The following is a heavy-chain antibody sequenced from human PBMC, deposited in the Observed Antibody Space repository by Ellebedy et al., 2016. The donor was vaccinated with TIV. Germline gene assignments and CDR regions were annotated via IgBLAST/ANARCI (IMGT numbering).Heavy chain of an antibody. Sequence: GESLKISCAASGFTFSDHYMDWVRQAPGKGLEWIGRIRDKANTYRTEYAASVKGRFTISRDDSKNSLYLQMNSLRAEDAAVYFCAKEFGVHESYYRYGMDVWGQGTTVIVS. CDR2: IRDKANTYRT. D-gene: IGHD3-10*01. CDR3: AKEFGVHESYYRYGMDV. J-gene: IGHJ6*02. V-gene: IGHV3-72*01. CDR1: GFTFSDHY.